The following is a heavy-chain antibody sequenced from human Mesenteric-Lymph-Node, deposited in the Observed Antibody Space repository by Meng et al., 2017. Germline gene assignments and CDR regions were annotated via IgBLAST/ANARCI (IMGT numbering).Heavy chain of an antibody. CDR2: IYHSGSI. CDR1: GASVSSNNW. D-gene: IGHD3-10*01. J-gene: IGHJ4*02. CDR3: AREPNLVRGVHDY. V-gene: IGHV4-4*02. Sequence: VRAKEWAQGLGKHSETLSLTGAVSGASVSSNNWWSGVRQPPGKGLEWIGEIYHSGSINYNPSLKSRVTMSLDKSKNQLTLRLTSVTAADTAVYSCAREPNLVRGVHDYWGLGTLVTASS.